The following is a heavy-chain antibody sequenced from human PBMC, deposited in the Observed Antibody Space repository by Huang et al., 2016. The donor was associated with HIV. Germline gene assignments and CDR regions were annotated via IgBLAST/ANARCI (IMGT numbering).Heavy chain of an antibody. CDR2: ISKEGSTK. V-gene: IGHV3-30-3*01. J-gene: IGHJ4*02. CDR3: ARSEPSRYYFDY. CDR1: GFTFSNYA. Sequence: QVQLVESGGGVVQPGKSLRLSCVASGFTFSNYALKWVRQAPVKVLECVSVISKEGSTKYYADSVKGRFTISRDNSKNTVYLQMNILRAEDTAVYYCARSEPSRYYFDYWGQGTLVTVSS.